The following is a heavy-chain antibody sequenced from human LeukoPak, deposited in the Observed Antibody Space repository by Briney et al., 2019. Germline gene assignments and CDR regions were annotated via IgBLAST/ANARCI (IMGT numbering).Heavy chain of an antibody. CDR3: ARDGDASTGFGNDY. CDR1: GFTFRNYG. D-gene: IGHD3-9*01. V-gene: IGHV3-33*01. J-gene: IGHJ4*02. CDR2: IWYDGDNK. Sequence: PGSSLRLSCAASGFTFRNYGMHWVRQAPDNGLEWVSFIWYDGDNKNYADSVKGRFTTSRDNSMNTVSLQMNSLRVEDTAVYYCARDGDASTGFGNDYWGQGTQVTVSS.